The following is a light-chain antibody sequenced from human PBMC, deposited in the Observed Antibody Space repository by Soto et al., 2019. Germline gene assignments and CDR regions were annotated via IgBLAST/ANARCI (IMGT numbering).Light chain of an antibody. CDR2: GPS. J-gene: IGKJ5*01. CDR1: QSVRNY. CDR3: LQRSSRHST. V-gene: IGKV3-11*01. Sequence: EIVLTQSPATLSLSQGERATLSCRASQSVRNYVAWYQQKTGQAPRLLISGPSNRATSIPVRFSGSGSGTDYALTISSLEPDDSAVYYCLQRSSRHSTFGHGTRLQI.